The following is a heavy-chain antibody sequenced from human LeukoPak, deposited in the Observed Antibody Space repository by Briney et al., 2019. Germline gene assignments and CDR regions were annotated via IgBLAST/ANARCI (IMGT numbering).Heavy chain of an antibody. CDR2: IYTRGST. CDR1: GGSISSYY. Sequence: SETLSLTCTVSGGSISSYYWSWLRQPAGKGLEGIGRIYTRGSTNYNPSLKSRVTMSVDTSKNQFSLKLSSVTAADTAVYYCARVEGTYCGGDCSGDAFDIWGQGTMVTVSS. D-gene: IGHD2-21*01. CDR3: ARVEGTYCGGDCSGDAFDI. V-gene: IGHV4-4*07. J-gene: IGHJ3*02.